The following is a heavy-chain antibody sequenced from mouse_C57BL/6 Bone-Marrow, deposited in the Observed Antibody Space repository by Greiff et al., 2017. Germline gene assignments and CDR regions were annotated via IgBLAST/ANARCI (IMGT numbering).Heavy chain of an antibody. J-gene: IGHJ4*01. D-gene: IGHD1-1*01. CDR3: TTDYGSLYYYAMDY. V-gene: IGHV14-1*01. Sequence: EVQRVESGAELVKPGASVKLSCTASGFNIKDYYMHWVKQRPEQGLEWIGRIDPEDGDTEYAPKFQGKATMTADTSSNTAYLQLSSQTSEDTAVYYCTTDYGSLYYYAMDYWGQGTSVTVSS. CDR2: IDPEDGDT. CDR1: GFNIKDYY.